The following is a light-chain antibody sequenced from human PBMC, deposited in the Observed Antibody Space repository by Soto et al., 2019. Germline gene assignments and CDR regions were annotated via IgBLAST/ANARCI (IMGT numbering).Light chain of an antibody. CDR1: QSITNNY. J-gene: IGKJ1*01. CDR2: GAS. Sequence: EIVLTQSPGTLSLSPGERATLSCRASQSITNNYLAWYQQKPGRAHRLLIYGASSRATGIPDRFSGSGSGTEFTLTISRLEPEDFAVYYCQQYGTSPQTFGQGTKVDIK. CDR3: QQYGTSPQT. V-gene: IGKV3-20*01.